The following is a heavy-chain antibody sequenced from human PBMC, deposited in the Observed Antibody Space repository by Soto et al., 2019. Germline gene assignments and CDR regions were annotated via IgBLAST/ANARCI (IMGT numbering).Heavy chain of an antibody. Sequence: GGSLRLSCAASGFTFSSYEMNWVRQAPGKGLEWVSYISSSGSTIYYADSVKGRFTISRDNAKNSLYLQMNSLRAEDTAVYCCAREGSSSWYSYYYYGMDVWGQGTTVTVSS. CDR2: ISSSGSTI. J-gene: IGHJ6*02. D-gene: IGHD6-13*01. CDR1: GFTFSSYE. V-gene: IGHV3-48*03. CDR3: AREGSSSWYSYYYYGMDV.